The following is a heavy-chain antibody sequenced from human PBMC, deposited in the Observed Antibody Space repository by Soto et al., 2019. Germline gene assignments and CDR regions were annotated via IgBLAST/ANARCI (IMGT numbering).Heavy chain of an antibody. J-gene: IGHJ4*02. V-gene: IGHV4-30-4*01. CDR3: ATESSGSSPLHFDF. Sequence: QVQPQESGPGLVKPSQTLSVTCTVSGGSVSNGDYYWSWIRQPPGKGLEWIGYIYYSGSTYYNPSLNSRVTMSFDTSENQFSLKLSSVTDADTAMYYCATESSGSSPLHFDFWGQGTLVTVSS. D-gene: IGHD3-22*01. CDR1: GGSVSNGDYY. CDR2: IYYSGST.